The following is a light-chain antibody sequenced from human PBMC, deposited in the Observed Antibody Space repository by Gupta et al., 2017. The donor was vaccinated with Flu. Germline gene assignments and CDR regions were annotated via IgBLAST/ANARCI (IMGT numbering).Light chain of an antibody. J-gene: IGKJ4*01. CDR1: QSLLKSNGSNY. CDR2: LSS. Sequence: EIVMTQYPLSLPVAPGKSASMSCRSSQSLLKSNGSNYLDWYLQRPGRSPQLLIYLSSHRASGVPDRFSGSGSGTDFTLKISRVEAEDVGVYYCMQSLQGLTFGGGTKMEIK. V-gene: IGKV2-28*01. CDR3: MQSLQGLT.